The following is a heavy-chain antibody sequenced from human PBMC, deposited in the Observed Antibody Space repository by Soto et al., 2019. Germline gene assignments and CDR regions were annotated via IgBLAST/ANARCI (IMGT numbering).Heavy chain of an antibody. CDR3: AREALDYYYCMDV. CDR1: GYTFSRYH. CDR2: INPSAGST. Sequence: QVQLVQSGAEVKKPGASVKVSCKGSGYTFSRYHMHWVRQGPGQGLEWMGVINPSAGSTTYAQKFLGRVTMPRDTSTRTAYMEVSSLRSEDTAVYYCAREALDYYYCMDVWGQGTTVTVSS. V-gene: IGHV1-46*01. J-gene: IGHJ6*02.